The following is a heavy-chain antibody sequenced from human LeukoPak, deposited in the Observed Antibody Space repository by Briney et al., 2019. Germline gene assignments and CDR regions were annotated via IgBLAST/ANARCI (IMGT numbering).Heavy chain of an antibody. V-gene: IGHV3-7*01. CDR3: ARDPPGLEVAGYDY. CDR2: MNQDGSEK. J-gene: IGHJ4*02. D-gene: IGHD6-19*01. Sequence: GGSLRLPCAVSGFNFSTYWMSWVRQAPGKGLEWVAHMNQDGSEKYYVDSLKGRFTISRDNAKNSLYLQMNSLRAEDTAVYYCARDPPGLEVAGYDYWGQGTLVTVSS. CDR1: GFNFSTYW.